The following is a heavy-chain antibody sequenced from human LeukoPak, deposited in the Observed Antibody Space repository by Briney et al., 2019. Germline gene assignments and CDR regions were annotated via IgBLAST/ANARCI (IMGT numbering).Heavy chain of an antibody. CDR1: GFTFSSYA. CDR3: AKDDFGVAPFDY. Sequence: GGSLRLSCAASGFTFSSYAMHWVRQAPGKGLEWVAVISYDGSNKYYADSVKGRFTISRDNSKNTLYLQMNSLGAEDTAVYYCAKDDFGVAPFDYWGQGTLVTVSS. J-gene: IGHJ4*02. V-gene: IGHV3-30-3*01. D-gene: IGHD3-3*01. CDR2: ISYDGSNK.